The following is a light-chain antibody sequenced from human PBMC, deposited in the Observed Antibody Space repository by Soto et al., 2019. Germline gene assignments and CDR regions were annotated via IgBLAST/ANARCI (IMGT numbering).Light chain of an antibody. CDR2: DN. Sequence: QSVLTQPPSASGTPGLRVTFSCSGSSSNIGSNPVSWYQQLPGTAPELLIYDNERPSGVPDRFSGSKSGTSASLAISGLQSEDEADYYCAAWDASLNGVIFGGGTKVTVL. CDR1: SSNIGSNP. CDR3: AAWDASLNGVI. V-gene: IGLV1-44*01. J-gene: IGLJ2*01.